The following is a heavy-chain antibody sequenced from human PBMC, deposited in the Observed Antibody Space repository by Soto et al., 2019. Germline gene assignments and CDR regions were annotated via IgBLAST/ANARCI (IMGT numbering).Heavy chain of an antibody. CDR3: AREGSYSAYNFAHGIQLWSFDF. J-gene: IGHJ4*02. D-gene: IGHD5-12*01. Sequence: SETLSLTCTVSGGSINTFYWSWVRQPAGKGLEWIGRIFSSGSASFNPSLESRVAMSVDTSKNHFSLNLSSVTAADMAVYYCAREGSYSAYNFAHGIQLWSFDFWGQGALVTVSS. CDR1: GGSINTFY. V-gene: IGHV4-4*07. CDR2: IFSSGSA.